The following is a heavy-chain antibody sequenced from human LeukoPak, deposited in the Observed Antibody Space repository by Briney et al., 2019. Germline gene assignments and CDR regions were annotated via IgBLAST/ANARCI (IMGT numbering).Heavy chain of an antibody. Sequence: QPGGSLRLSCAASGFTFSSYWMHWVRQAPGKGLVWVSRINSDGSSTSYADSVKGRFTISRDNAKNTLYLQMNSLRAEDTAAYYCARDLQNIQYSSGWDLDYWGQGTLVTVSS. V-gene: IGHV3-74*01. J-gene: IGHJ4*02. D-gene: IGHD6-19*01. CDR2: INSDGSST. CDR1: GFTFSSYW. CDR3: ARDLQNIQYSSGWDLDY.